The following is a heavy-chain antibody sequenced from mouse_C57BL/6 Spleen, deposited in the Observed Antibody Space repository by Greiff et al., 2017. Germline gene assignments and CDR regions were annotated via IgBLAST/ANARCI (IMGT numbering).Heavy chain of an antibody. V-gene: IGHV1-69*01. CDR1: GYTFTSYW. D-gene: IGHD1-1*01. J-gene: IGHJ4*01. Sequence: VQLQQSGAELVMPGASVKLSCKASGYTFTSYWMHWVKQRPGQGLEWIGEIDPSDSYTNYNQKFKGKSTLTVDKSSSTAYMQLSSLTSEDSAVYYCARPYGSSYYAMDYWGQGTSVTVSS. CDR3: ARPYGSSYYAMDY. CDR2: IDPSDSYT.